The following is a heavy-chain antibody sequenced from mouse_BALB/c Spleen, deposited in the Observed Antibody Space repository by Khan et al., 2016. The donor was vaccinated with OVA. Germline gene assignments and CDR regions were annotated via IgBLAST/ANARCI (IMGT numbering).Heavy chain of an antibody. CDR2: INTYTGEP. V-gene: IGHV9-1*02. CDR1: GYTFTNYG. Sequence: QIQLVQSGPELKKPGETVKISCKASGYTFTNYGMNWVKQAPGKGLKWMGWINTYTGEPTYADDFKGRFAFSLETSASPAYLQINNLTNEDMATXFCAKAYYSYDRYFDVWGAGTTVTVSS. D-gene: IGHD2-12*01. J-gene: IGHJ1*01. CDR3: AKAYYSYDRYFDV.